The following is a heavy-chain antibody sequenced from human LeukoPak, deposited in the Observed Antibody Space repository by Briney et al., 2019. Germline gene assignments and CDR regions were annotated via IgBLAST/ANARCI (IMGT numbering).Heavy chain of an antibody. CDR1: GFTFSSYS. J-gene: IGHJ5*02. Sequence: TGGSLRLSCAASGFTFSSYSMNWVRQAPGKGLEWVANIKQDGSQTQYVDSVKGRFTISRDNAKNSLYLQMNSLRAEDTAVYYCARDRGIHGWFDPWGQGTLVTVSS. V-gene: IGHV3-7*01. D-gene: IGHD3-10*01. CDR3: ARDRGIHGWFDP. CDR2: IKQDGSQT.